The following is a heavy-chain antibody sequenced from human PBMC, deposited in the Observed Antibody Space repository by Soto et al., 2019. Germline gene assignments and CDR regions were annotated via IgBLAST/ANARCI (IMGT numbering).Heavy chain of an antibody. CDR2: ISGSGGST. Sequence: GGSLRLSCAASGFTFSSYAMSWVRQAPGKGLEWVSAISGSGGSTYYADPVKGRFTISRDNSKNTLYLQMNSLRAEDTAVYYCAKASGCSGGSCYSGPLFDPWGQGTLVTVSS. V-gene: IGHV3-23*01. CDR1: GFTFSSYA. J-gene: IGHJ5*02. D-gene: IGHD2-15*01. CDR3: AKASGCSGGSCYSGPLFDP.